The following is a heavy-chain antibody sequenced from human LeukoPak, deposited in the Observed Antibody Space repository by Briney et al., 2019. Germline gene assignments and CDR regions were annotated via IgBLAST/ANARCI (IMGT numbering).Heavy chain of an antibody. J-gene: IGHJ5*02. D-gene: IGHD3-16*01. CDR3: ARGSVFGDWFDP. CDR1: GGSISSHY. Sequence: SETLSLTCTVSGGSISSHYWSWIRQPPGKGLEWIGYIYYSGSTNYNPSLKSRVTLSVDTSKNQFSLKLSSVTAADTAVYYCARGSVFGDWFDPWGQGTLVTVSS. V-gene: IGHV4-59*11. CDR2: IYYSGST.